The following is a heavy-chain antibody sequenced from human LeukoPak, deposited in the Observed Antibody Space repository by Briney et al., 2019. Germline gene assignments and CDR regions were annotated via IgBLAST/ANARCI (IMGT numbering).Heavy chain of an antibody. J-gene: IGHJ6*02. CDR1: GYTFTGYY. D-gene: IGHD5-18*01. V-gene: IGHV1-2*02. CDR3: AREGYSYGMVYSYYGMDV. Sequence: ASVKVSCKASGYTFTGYYMHWVREAPGQGLEWMGSINPNSGGTNYAQKFQGRVTMTRDTSTSTAYMELSRLRSDDTAVYYCAREGYSYGMVYSYYGMDVWGQGTTVTVSS. CDR2: INPNSGGT.